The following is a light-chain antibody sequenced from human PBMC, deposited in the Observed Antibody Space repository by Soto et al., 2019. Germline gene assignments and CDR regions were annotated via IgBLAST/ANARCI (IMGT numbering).Light chain of an antibody. J-gene: IGKJ1*01. CDR3: QQYGSSPWT. Sequence: IVLTQSPATLSLSPGERATLSCRASQTVTSNFLAWYQQKPGQAPRLLIYGASSRATGIPDRFSGSGSGTDFTLTISRLEPEDFAVYYCQQYGSSPWTFGQGTKVDIK. CDR2: GAS. V-gene: IGKV3-20*01. CDR1: QTVTSNF.